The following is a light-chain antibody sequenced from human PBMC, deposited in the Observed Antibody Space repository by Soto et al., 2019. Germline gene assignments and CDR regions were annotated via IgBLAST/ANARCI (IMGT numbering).Light chain of an antibody. V-gene: IGKV4-1*01. Sequence: DIAMTQSPDSLAVSLGGRATINCKSSQSVLYSSNNKNYLAWYQQKPGQPPKLLIYWASTRESGVPDRFSGSGSGTDFTLTISSLQAEDVAVYYCQQYYSTPTFGGGTKVEIK. J-gene: IGKJ4*01. CDR2: WAS. CDR1: QSVLYSSNNKNY. CDR3: QQYYSTPT.